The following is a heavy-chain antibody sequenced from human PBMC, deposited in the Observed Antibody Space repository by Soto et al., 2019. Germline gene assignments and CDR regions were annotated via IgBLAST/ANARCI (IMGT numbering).Heavy chain of an antibody. CDR2: INPNSGGT. CDR1: GYTFTGYY. J-gene: IGHJ6*02. V-gene: IGHV1-2*02. Sequence: VASVKVSCKASGYTFTGYYMHWVRQAPGQGLEWMGWINPNSGGTNYAQKFQGRVTMTRDTSISTAYMELSRLRSDDTAVYYCARDSVSGLYCSSTSCSHYGMDVWGQGTTVTVSS. D-gene: IGHD2-2*01. CDR3: ARDSVSGLYCSSTSCSHYGMDV.